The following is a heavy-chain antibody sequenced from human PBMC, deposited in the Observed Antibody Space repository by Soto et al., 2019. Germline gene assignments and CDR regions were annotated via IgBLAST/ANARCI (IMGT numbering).Heavy chain of an antibody. V-gene: IGHV4-59*11. CDR1: GGYMSNHY. CDR3: ARVSYYYDNSGYSYGWFGP. Sequence: NPSETVSLTCSVSGGYMSNHYWSWIRQPPGKGMERIGDIYYSASTDYNPSLKRRVSISVDTSKSQFFLKLNAVTAADTAVYFCARVSYYYDNSGYSYGWFGPWGQGTLVTVSS. D-gene: IGHD3-22*01. CDR2: IYYSAST. J-gene: IGHJ5*02.